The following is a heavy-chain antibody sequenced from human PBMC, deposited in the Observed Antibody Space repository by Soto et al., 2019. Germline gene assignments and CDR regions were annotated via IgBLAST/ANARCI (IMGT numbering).Heavy chain of an antibody. Sequence: SVKGSCKASGGTFSSYTITWVRQAPGQGLEWMGRIIPILGIANYAQKFQGRVTITADKSTSTAYMELSSLRSEDTAVYYCARDKITGLFDYWGQGTLVTVSS. CDR3: ARDKITGLFDY. D-gene: IGHD2-8*02. J-gene: IGHJ4*02. V-gene: IGHV1-69*04. CDR2: IIPILGIA. CDR1: GGTFSSYT.